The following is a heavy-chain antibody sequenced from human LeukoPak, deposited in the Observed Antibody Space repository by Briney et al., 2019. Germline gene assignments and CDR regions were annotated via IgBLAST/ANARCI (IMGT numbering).Heavy chain of an antibody. J-gene: IGHJ4*02. CDR2: IYYSGST. CDR1: GGSISSSSYY. D-gene: IGHD3-9*01. CDR3: ARFPGDILTGSRYNDY. V-gene: IGHV4-39*07. Sequence: KPSETLSLTCTVSGGSISSSSYYWGWIRQPPGKGLEWIGSIYYSGSTYYNPSLKSRVTISVDTSKNQFSLKLSSVTAADTAVYYCARFPGDILTGSRYNDYWGQGTLVTVSS.